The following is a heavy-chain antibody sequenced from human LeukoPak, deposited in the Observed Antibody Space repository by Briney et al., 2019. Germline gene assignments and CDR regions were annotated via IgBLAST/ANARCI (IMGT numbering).Heavy chain of an antibody. D-gene: IGHD6-13*01. V-gene: IGHV1-2*02. CDR3: ARGPAGIAAAGTLKYF. CDR2: INPNSGGT. J-gene: IGHJ4*02. Sequence: ASVKVSCKASGYTFTGYYMHWARQAPGQGLEWMGWINPNSGGTNYAQKFQGRVTMTRDTSISTAYMELSRLRSDDTAVYYCARGPAGIAAAGTLKYFWGQGALVTVSS. CDR1: GYTFTGYY.